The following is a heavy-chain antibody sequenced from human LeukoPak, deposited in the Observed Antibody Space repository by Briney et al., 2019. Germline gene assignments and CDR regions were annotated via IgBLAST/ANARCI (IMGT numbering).Heavy chain of an antibody. Sequence: ASVKVSCKASGYTFTGYYFHWVRQAPGQGLEWMGWINPNTAGTNYAQKFLGGVTLTWDTSISTAYMELNRLTSDDTAVYYCATSAGDYRAGHYYYTGVWGKGTSVTVSS. V-gene: IGHV1-2*02. CDR3: ATSAGDYRAGHYYYTGV. D-gene: IGHD4-11*01. CDR2: INPNTAGT. CDR1: GYTFTGYY. J-gene: IGHJ6*03.